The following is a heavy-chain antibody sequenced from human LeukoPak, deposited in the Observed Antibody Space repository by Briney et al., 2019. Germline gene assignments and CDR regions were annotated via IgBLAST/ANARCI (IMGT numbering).Heavy chain of an antibody. CDR1: GFTFSSYA. D-gene: IGHD5-18*01. CDR3: AGGYSYGYY. J-gene: IGHJ4*02. V-gene: IGHV3-23*01. CDR2: INGDGT. Sequence: GGSLRLSCAASGFTFSSYAMSWVRQAPGKGLKWVSTINGDGTYYADSVKGRFTISRDNSYNTVSLQMNSLRAEDTAVYYCAGGYSYGYYWGQGTLVTVSS.